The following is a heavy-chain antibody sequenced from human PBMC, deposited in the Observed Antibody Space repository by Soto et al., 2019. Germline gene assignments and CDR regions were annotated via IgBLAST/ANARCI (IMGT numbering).Heavy chain of an antibody. CDR1: GGTFSSYA. D-gene: IGHD3-16*01. CDR3: ARDIGGKVVSVGYYYYGMDV. Sequence: GSSVKVSCKASGGTFSSYAISWVLHATAQGIEWMGGIIPIFGTANYAQKFQGRVTITADESTSTAYMELSSLRSEDTAVYYCARDIGGKVVSVGYYYYGMDVWGQGTTVTVSS. J-gene: IGHJ6*02. V-gene: IGHV1-69*13. CDR2: IIPIFGTA.